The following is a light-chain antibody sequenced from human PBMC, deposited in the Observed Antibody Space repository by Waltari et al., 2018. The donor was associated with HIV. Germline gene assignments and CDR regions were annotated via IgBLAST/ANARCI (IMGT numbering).Light chain of an antibody. J-gene: IGLJ3*02. CDR3: CSYAGSYTRV. Sequence: QSALTQPRSVSGSPGQSVTISCTGTSRDVGASNLFSWYQLHPGKAPKVIISDVSKRPSGVPDRFSGSKSGNTASLTISGLQAEDEADYYCCSYAGSYTRVFGGGTKLTVL. CDR2: DVS. CDR1: SRDVGASNL. V-gene: IGLV2-11*01.